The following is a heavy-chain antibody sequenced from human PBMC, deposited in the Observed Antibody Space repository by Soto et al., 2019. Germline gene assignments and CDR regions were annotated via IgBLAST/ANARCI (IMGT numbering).Heavy chain of an antibody. CDR2: ISSSGTTM. Sequence: PGGSLRLSCAASGFRFSDHYMTWIRQAPGKGLEWVSKISSSGTTMYYADSVKGRFTVSRDNAKNSRYLQMNSLRAEDTAVYYCAGDPYYYGSAFWGQGTLVTVSS. V-gene: IGHV3-11*01. D-gene: IGHD3-10*01. J-gene: IGHJ4*02. CDR1: GFRFSDHY. CDR3: AGDPYYYGSAF.